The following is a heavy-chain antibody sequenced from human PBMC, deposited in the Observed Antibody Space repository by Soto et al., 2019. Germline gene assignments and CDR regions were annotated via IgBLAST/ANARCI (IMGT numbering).Heavy chain of an antibody. V-gene: IGHV3-21*01. CDR3: ARDSGYGSRASVNHYLGY. D-gene: IGHD3-10*01. J-gene: IGHJ4*01. CDR2: ISSSASYM. CDR1: GFTFSRCD. Sequence: GGSLRLSCATSGFTFSRCDMNWVRQAPGKGLEWVSFISSSASYMYYADSVKGRFTISRDNSKKSLYLQMNSLRADDTAVYYCARDSGYGSRASVNHYLGYWGQGTLVTVSS.